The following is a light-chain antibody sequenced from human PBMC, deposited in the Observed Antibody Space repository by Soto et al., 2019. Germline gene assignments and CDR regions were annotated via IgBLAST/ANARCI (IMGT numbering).Light chain of an antibody. J-gene: IGLJ2*01. CDR1: VLAKKY. V-gene: IGLV3-27*01. CDR2: KDS. Sequence: SYELTQPSSVSVSPGQTARITCSGDVLAKKYARWFQQKPGQAPVVVIYKDSERPSGIPERFSGSSSGTTVTLTITGAHVEDEADYYCYSAADNNLVVFGGGTKLTVL. CDR3: YSAADNNLVV.